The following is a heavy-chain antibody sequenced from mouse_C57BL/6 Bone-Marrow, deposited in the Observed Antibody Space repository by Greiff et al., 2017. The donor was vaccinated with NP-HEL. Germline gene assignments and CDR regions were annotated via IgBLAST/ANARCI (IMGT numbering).Heavy chain of an antibody. CDR3: ARYKTGFDY. V-gene: IGHV7-3*01. Sequence: EVKLMESGGGLVQPGGSLSLSCAASGFTFTDYYMSWVRQPPGKALEWLGFIRNKANGYSTEYSASVKGRFTISRDNSQSILYLQMNALRAEDSATYYCARYKTGFDYWGQGTTLIVSS. J-gene: IGHJ2*01. CDR2: IRNKANGYST. CDR1: GFTFTDYY. D-gene: IGHD4-1*01.